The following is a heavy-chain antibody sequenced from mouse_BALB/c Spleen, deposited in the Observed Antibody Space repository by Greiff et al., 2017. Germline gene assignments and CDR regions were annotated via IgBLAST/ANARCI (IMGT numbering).Heavy chain of an antibody. CDR1: GFTFSSYG. V-gene: IGHV5-6-3*01. CDR2: INSNGGST. D-gene: IGHD1-1*02. J-gene: IGHJ4*01. Sequence: EVMLVESGGGLVQPGGSLKLSCAASGFTFSSYGMSWVRQTPDKRLELVATINSNGGSTYYPDSVKGRFTISRDNAKNTLYLQMSSLKSEDTAMYYCAREGWLRAMDYWGQGTSVTVSS. CDR3: AREGWLRAMDY.